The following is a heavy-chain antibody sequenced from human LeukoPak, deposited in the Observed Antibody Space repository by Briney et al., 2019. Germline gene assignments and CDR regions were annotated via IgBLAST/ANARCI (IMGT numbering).Heavy chain of an antibody. V-gene: IGHV1-18*01. J-gene: IGHJ4*02. CDR3: ARLVVPAATFDY. Sequence: ASVKVSCKASGYTFTSYGISWVRQAPGQGLEWMGWISAYNGITNYAQTLQGRVSMTTDTSTSTAYMELRSLRSDDTAVYYCARLVVPAATFDYWGQGTLVTVSS. CDR1: GYTFTSYG. CDR2: ISAYNGIT. D-gene: IGHD2-2*01.